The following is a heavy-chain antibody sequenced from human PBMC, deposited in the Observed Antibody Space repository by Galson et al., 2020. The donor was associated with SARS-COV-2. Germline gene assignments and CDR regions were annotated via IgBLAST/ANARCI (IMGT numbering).Heavy chain of an antibody. CDR1: GGSISSGGYY. J-gene: IGHJ3*02. CDR2: IYYSGST. CDR3: ARAPITMIVVVDAFDI. Sequence: ETSETLSLTCTVSGGSISSGGYYWSWNRQHPGKGLEWIGYIYYSGSTYYNPSLKSRVTISVDTSKNQFSLKLSSVTAADTAVYYCARAPITMIVVVDAFDIWGQGTMVTVSS. V-gene: IGHV4-31*03. D-gene: IGHD3-22*01.